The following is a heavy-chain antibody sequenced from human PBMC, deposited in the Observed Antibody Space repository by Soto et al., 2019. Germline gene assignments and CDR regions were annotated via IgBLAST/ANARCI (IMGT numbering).Heavy chain of an antibody. J-gene: IGHJ4*02. CDR3: ARDWSELLHYFDY. CDR1: GFTFSTYW. CDR2: TNEDGSEK. V-gene: IGHV3-7*01. Sequence: EVQLVESGGGLVQSGGSLRLSCAASGFTFSTYWMSWVRQAPGKGLEWVANTNEDGSEKYYVDSVEGRFTISRDNAKNSLYLQINSLRAEDTAIYYCARDWSELLHYFDYWGQGTLVTVSS. D-gene: IGHD1-26*01.